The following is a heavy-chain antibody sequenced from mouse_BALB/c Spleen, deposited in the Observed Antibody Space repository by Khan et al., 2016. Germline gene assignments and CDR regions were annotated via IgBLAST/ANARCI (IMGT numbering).Heavy chain of an antibody. CDR1: GYSITSDYA. V-gene: IGHV3-2*02. J-gene: IGHJ2*01. CDR2: ISYSGST. Sequence: QLQESGPGLVKPSQSLSLTCTVTGYSITSDYAWNWIRQFPGNKLEWMGYISYSGSTSYNPSLKSRISITRDTSKNQFFLQLNSMTTEDTATYYCAREDEDYFDYWGQGTTLTVSS. CDR3: AREDEDYFDY.